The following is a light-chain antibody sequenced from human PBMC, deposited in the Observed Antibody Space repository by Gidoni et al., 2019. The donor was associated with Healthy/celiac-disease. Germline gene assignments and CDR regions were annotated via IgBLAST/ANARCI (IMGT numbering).Light chain of an antibody. V-gene: IGKV1-5*03. CDR3: QQYNSYWT. CDR2: KAS. J-gene: IGKJ1*01. Sequence: DIQMTQSPSTLSASVGDTVTITCRASQSISSWLAWYQQKPGKAPKLLIYKASSLESGVPSRFSGSGSGTECTLTISSLQPDDFATYYCQQYNSYWTFGQGTKVEIK. CDR1: QSISSW.